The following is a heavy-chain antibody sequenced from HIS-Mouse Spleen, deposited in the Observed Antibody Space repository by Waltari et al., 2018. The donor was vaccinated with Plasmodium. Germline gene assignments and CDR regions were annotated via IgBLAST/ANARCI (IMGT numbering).Heavy chain of an antibody. V-gene: IGHV4-30-2*01. Sequence: QLQLQESGSGLVKPSQTLSLTCAVSGGSISSGGYSGSWIRQPPGKGLVWIGYIYHSGSTYYTPSLKSRVTISVDRSKNQFSLKLSSVTAADTAVYYCARGYGSGSYYNWGQGTLVTVSS. CDR3: ARGYGSGSYYN. D-gene: IGHD3-10*01. CDR2: IYHSGST. J-gene: IGHJ4*02. CDR1: GGSISSGGYS.